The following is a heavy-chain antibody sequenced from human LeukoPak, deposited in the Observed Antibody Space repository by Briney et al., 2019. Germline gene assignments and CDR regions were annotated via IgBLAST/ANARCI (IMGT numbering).Heavy chain of an antibody. CDR1: GFTFDDYA. V-gene: IGHV3-9*01. Sequence: PGRSLRLSCAASGFTFDDYAMHWVRQAPGKGLEWVSGISWNSGSIGYADSVKGRFTISRDNAKNTVYLQMNSLRAEDTAVYYCARVLSGSWDWFDPWGQGTLVTVSS. CDR2: ISWNSGSI. CDR3: ARVLSGSWDWFDP. D-gene: IGHD3-22*01. J-gene: IGHJ5*02.